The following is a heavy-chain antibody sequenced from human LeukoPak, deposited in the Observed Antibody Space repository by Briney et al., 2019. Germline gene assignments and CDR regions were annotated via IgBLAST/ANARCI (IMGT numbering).Heavy chain of an antibody. D-gene: IGHD6-13*01. V-gene: IGHV3-11*04. Sequence: PGGSLRLSCAASGFTFSDNFMSWIRQTPGKGLEWISYISSSGYSTYYADPVKGRFTISRDNARNSLYLQMNSLRAEDTAVYYCAKGLRGIAAAGNDYWGQGTLVTVSS. J-gene: IGHJ4*02. CDR2: ISSSGYST. CDR1: GFTFSDNF. CDR3: AKGLRGIAAAGNDY.